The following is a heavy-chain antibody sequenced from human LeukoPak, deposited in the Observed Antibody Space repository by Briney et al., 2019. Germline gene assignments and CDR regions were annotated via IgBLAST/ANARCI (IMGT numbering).Heavy chain of an antibody. CDR2: ISTNSDIR. J-gene: IGHJ5*02. D-gene: IGHD1-26*01. Sequence: ASVKVSCKASGYTFTNYGISWVRQAPGQGLEWMGWISTNSDIRTYAQTLQGRFTMTTDTATTTAYMELDNLTFDDTAVYYCARDWDAMNNCFDPWGQGTPVTVSS. CDR3: ARDWDAMNNCFDP. CDR1: GYTFTNYG. V-gene: IGHV1-18*01.